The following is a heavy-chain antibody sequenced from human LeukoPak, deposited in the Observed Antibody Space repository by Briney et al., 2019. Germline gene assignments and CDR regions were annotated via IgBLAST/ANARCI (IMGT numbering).Heavy chain of an antibody. CDR2: ISSSSSYI. Sequence: GGSLRLSCAASGFTFSSYSMNWVRQAPGKGLEWVSSISSSSSYIYYADSVKGRFTISGDNAKNSLYLQMNSLRAEDTAVYYCARDLWFGGITRFDPPTYGMDVWGQGTTVTVSS. CDR1: GFTFSSYS. V-gene: IGHV3-21*01. D-gene: IGHD3-10*01. J-gene: IGHJ6*02. CDR3: ARDLWFGGITRFDPPTYGMDV.